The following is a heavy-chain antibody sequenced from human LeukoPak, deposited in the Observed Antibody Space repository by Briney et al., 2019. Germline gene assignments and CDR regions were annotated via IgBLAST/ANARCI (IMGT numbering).Heavy chain of an antibody. Sequence: GGSLRLSCVASGFTLSTYSMNWVRQPPGKGLEWVSSISSLGTHINYADSVKGRFTVSRDNAKNSLYLQMDSLRAEDTAFYYCPRDYDYANWFDPWGQGSLLTVSS. D-gene: IGHD4/OR15-4a*01. J-gene: IGHJ5*02. CDR2: ISSLGTHI. CDR3: PRDYDYANWFDP. CDR1: GFTLSTYS. V-gene: IGHV3-21*01.